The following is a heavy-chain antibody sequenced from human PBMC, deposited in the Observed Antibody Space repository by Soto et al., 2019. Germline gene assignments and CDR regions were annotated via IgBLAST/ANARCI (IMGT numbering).Heavy chain of an antibody. CDR1: GYSFTSYW. CDR2: IDPSDSYT. V-gene: IGHV5-10-1*01. J-gene: IGHJ6*02. CDR3: ARVEYSSSYGMDV. D-gene: IGHD6-6*01. Sequence: GESLKLSCKCSGYSFTSYWISWVRQMPGKGLEWMGRIDPSDSYTNYSPSFQGHVTISADKSISTAYLQWSSLKASDTAMYYCARVEYSSSYGMDVWGQGTTVTVSS.